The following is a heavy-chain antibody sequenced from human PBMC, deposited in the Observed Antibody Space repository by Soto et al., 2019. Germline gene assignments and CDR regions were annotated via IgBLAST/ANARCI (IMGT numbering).Heavy chain of an antibody. CDR2: IKSKTDGGTT. CDR1: GFTFSNAW. V-gene: IGHV3-15*01. J-gene: IGHJ4*02. Sequence: EVQLVESGGGLVKPGGSLRLSCAASGFTFSNAWMSWVRQAPGKGLEWVGRIKSKTDGGTTDYAAPVKGRFTISRDDSKNTLYLQMNSLKTEDTAVYYCTTHDCGDYIHDYWGQGTLVTVSS. CDR3: TTHDCGDYIHDY. D-gene: IGHD4-17*01.